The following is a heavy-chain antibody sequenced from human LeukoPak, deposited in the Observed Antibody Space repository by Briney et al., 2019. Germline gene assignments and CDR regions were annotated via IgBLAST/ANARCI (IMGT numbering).Heavy chain of an antibody. V-gene: IGHV5-51*01. CDR2: IYPGDSDT. D-gene: IGHD5-12*01. CDR1: GYSFTDYW. Sequence: GESLKISCKDSGYSFTDYWIVWVRQMPGKGLECMGLIYPGDSDTRYSPSFQGQVTISADKSISTAYLQWSSLKASDTAMYYCARGGYSGYALGDYWGQGALVTVSS. J-gene: IGHJ4*02. CDR3: ARGGYSGYALGDY.